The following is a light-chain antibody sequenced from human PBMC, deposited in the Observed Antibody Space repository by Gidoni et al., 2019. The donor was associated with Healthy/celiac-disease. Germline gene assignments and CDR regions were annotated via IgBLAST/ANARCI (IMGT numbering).Light chain of an antibody. Sequence: VFTQSPATLSLSPGERATLSCTASQSVSSYLAWYQQKPEQAPGLLIHDASNSATVSPDRCRGSGSGTDFALTISSRGPEDYAVYCCQRRSRCPSWTFXEXTKVXIK. J-gene: IGKJ1*01. CDR1: QSVSSY. CDR2: DAS. V-gene: IGKV3-11*01. CDR3: QRRSRCPSWT.